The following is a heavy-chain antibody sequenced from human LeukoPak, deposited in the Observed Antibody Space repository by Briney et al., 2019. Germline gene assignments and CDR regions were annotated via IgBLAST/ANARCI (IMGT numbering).Heavy chain of an antibody. CDR2: IYYSGST. Sequence: PSETLSLTCTVSGGSISSYYWSWIRQPPGKGLEWIGYIYYSGSTHYNPSLKSRVTISVDTSKNQFSLKLRSVTAADTAVYYCARAVGGDGSGSLWGPGTLVTVSS. CDR3: ARAVGGDGSGSL. V-gene: IGHV4-59*01. CDR1: GGSISSYY. D-gene: IGHD3-10*01. J-gene: IGHJ4*02.